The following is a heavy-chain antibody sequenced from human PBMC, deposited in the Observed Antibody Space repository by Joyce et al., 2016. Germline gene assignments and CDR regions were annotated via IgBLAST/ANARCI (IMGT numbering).Heavy chain of an antibody. CDR1: GFPFSGRG. CDR3: VKRSCCNDVRWFSVRFHL. V-gene: IGHV3-30*18. Sequence: QVQLVESGGVVFRPGGCLRFTCVASGFPFSGRGMHGVRQGEGKGLGWGAIITSDGSSERHAESVEGRFTVSRDNSRYTVYLQMHSQRHADTVVYYCVKRSCCNDVRWFSVRFHLWGQGTLVTVS. J-gene: IGHJ5*02. D-gene: IGHD2-15*01. CDR2: ITSDGSSE.